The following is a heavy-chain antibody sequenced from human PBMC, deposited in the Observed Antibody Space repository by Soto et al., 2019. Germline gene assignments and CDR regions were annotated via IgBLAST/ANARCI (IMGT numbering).Heavy chain of an antibody. CDR1: GYTFTSYG. D-gene: IGHD3-10*01. Sequence: GALGKISCKASGYTFTSYGISWVRQAPGQGLEWMGWISAYNDNTIYAQKLQSRVTMTTDTSTSTAYMELRSLRSDDTAVYYCARDLMGPFDYWGQGTLVNVS. V-gene: IGHV1-18*04. CDR3: ARDLMGPFDY. J-gene: IGHJ4*02. CDR2: ISAYNDNT.